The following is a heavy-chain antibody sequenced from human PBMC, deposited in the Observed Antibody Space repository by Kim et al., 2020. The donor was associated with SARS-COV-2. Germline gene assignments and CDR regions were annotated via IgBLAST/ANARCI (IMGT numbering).Heavy chain of an antibody. J-gene: IGHJ4*02. Sequence: GGSLRLSCAASGFTFSNAWMSWVRKAPGKGLEWVGRIKSKTDGGTTDYAAPVKGRFTISRDDSKNTLYLQMNSLKTEDTAVYYCTTEGRSGSGADYWGQGTLVTVSS. CDR1: GFTFSNAW. V-gene: IGHV3-15*01. D-gene: IGHD3-10*01. CDR3: TTEGRSGSGADY. CDR2: IKSKTDGGTT.